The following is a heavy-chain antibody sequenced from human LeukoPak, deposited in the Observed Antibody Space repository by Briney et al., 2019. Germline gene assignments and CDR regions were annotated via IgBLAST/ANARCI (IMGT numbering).Heavy chain of an antibody. CDR2: ISISGAST. D-gene: IGHD5-18*01. CDR3: AKVIDSYGQGDI. V-gene: IGHV3-23*01. Sequence: GGSLRLSCTASGFTFSSYAMTWVRQAPGKGLEWVSGISISGASTYYADSVKGRFTISRDNSKNTLYLQMNSLRAEDTAVYYCAKVIDSYGQGDIWGQGTMVTVPS. CDR1: GFTFSSYA. J-gene: IGHJ3*02.